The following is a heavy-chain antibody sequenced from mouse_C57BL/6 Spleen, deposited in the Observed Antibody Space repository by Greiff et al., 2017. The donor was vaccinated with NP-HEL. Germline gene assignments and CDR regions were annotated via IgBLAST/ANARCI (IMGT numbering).Heavy chain of an antibody. D-gene: IGHD1-1*01. CDR1: GYTFTSYW. V-gene: IGHV1-59*01. CDR2: IDPSDSYT. CDR3: AKTDGSSQYYFDY. J-gene: IGHJ2*01. Sequence: VQLQQSGAELVRPGTSVKLSCKASGYTFTSYWMHWVKQRPGQGLEWIGVIDPSDSYTNYNQKFKGKATLTVDTSSRTAYMQLSSLTSEDSAVYYCAKTDGSSQYYFDYWGQGTTLTVSS.